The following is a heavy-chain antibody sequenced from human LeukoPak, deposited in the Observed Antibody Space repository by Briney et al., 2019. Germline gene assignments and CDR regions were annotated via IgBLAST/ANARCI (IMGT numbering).Heavy chain of an antibody. CDR2: LSHSGSS. V-gene: IGHV4-34*08. CDR1: GGTFSGYF. D-gene: IGHD3-22*01. Sequence: PETLSLTCAVYGGTFSGYFWRWIRQPPGKGLEWIGDLSHSGSSNFDPSLENRVTISVDTSKSQFSLKLTSVTAADTAVYYCATRGDYTDSNGNSDDAFDLWGQGTMVVVSS. CDR3: ATRGDYTDSNGNSDDAFDL. J-gene: IGHJ3*01.